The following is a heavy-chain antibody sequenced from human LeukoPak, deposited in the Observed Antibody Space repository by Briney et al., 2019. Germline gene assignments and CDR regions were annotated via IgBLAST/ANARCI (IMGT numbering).Heavy chain of an antibody. J-gene: IGHJ3*02. Sequence: PRRSLRLSCAASGFTFSSYAMHWVRQAPGKGLEWVAVISYDGSNKYYADSVKGRFTISRDNSKNTLYLQMNSLRAEDTAVYYCARERITMIVVVMGDAFDIWGQGTMVTVSS. CDR1: GFTFSSYA. D-gene: IGHD3-22*01. CDR3: ARERITMIVVVMGDAFDI. V-gene: IGHV3-30*04. CDR2: ISYDGSNK.